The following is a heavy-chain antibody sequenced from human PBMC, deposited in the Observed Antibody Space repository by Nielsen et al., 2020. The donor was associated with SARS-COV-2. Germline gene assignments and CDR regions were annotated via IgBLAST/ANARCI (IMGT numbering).Heavy chain of an antibody. CDR1: GGSISSGDYY. CDR2: IYYSGST. V-gene: IGHV4-30-4*01. D-gene: IGHD3-22*01. J-gene: IGHJ4*02. Sequence: SETLSLTCTVSGGSISSGDYYWSWIRQPPVKGLEWIGYIYYSGSTYYNPSLKSRVTISVDTSKNQFSLKLSSVTAADTAVYYCARARAILNYDSSGYYFDYWGQGTLVTVSS. CDR3: ARARAILNYDSSGYYFDY.